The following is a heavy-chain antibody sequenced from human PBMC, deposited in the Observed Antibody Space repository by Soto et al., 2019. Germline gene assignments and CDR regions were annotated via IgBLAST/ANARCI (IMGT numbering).Heavy chain of an antibody. D-gene: IGHD3-16*01. Sequence: QVQLVQSGAEVKEPGASVKVSCRAPGYTFTAYHIHWVRQAPGQGLEWMGWINCNNGGTNYAQKFQGWVTMTGDTSINTAYMELSRLTSDDTALYYCARVSSSYLGDLFMDVWGQGTTVTVSS. CDR3: ARVSSSYLGDLFMDV. CDR2: INCNNGGT. CDR1: GYTFTAYH. J-gene: IGHJ6*02. V-gene: IGHV1-2*04.